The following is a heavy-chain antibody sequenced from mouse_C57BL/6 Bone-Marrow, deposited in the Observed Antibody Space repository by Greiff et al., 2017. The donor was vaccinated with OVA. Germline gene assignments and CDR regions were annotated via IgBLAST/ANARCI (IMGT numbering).Heavy chain of an antibody. V-gene: IGHV1-59*01. Sequence: QVQLQQPGAELVRPGTSVKLSCKASGYTFTSYWMHWVKQRPGQGLEWIGVIDPSDSYTNYNQKFKGKATLTVDTSSSTAYMQLSSLTSEDSAVYYCARPIYDVYYGSDFDYWGQGTTLTVSS. CDR2: IDPSDSYT. CDR1: GYTFTSYW. CDR3: ARPIYDVYYGSDFDY. J-gene: IGHJ2*01. D-gene: IGHD2-3*01.